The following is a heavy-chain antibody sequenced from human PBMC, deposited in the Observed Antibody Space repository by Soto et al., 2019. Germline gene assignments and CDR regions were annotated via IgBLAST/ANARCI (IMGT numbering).Heavy chain of an antibody. D-gene: IGHD3-3*01. CDR3: ARFNDFYSGLPDC. V-gene: IGHV1-69*12. CDR1: GGTFSSYA. Sequence: QVQLVQSGAEVKKPGSSVKVSCKASGGTFSSYAISWVRQAPGQGLEWMGGIIPIFGTANYAQKFQGRVTTTADDFTITAYMELNSLRSEDRSLSYCARFNDFYSGLPDCWGQGTLVTVSS. CDR2: IIPIFGTA. J-gene: IGHJ4*02.